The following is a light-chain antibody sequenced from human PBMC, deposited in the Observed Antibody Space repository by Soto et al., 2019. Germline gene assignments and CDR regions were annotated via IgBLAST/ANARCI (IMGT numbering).Light chain of an antibody. V-gene: IGKV1-5*03. J-gene: IGKJ1*01. CDR3: HQYGSLRT. CDR1: QRIGPW. CDR2: KTS. Sequence: DIQMTQSPSTLSASVGDRVTITCRTSQRIGPWLAWYQQKPGKAPKLLISKTSSLETGVPSRFSGSGSGTEFTLTISSPQPDDFVTYYGHQYGSLRTFGPGTKVEIK.